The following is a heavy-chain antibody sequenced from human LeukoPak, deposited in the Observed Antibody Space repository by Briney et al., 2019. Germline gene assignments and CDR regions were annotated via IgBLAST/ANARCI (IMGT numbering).Heavy chain of an antibody. CDR1: GGSISSYY. Sequence: ETLSLTCTVSGGSISSYYWNWVRQAPGKGLEWVSSISGSSAYIYYADSVKGRFTISRDNAKNSLYLQMNSLRAEDTAVYYCARGSEWSSGVSDYWGQGTLVTVSS. CDR3: ARGSEWSSGVSDY. CDR2: ISGSSAYI. D-gene: IGHD3-3*01. J-gene: IGHJ4*02. V-gene: IGHV3-21*01.